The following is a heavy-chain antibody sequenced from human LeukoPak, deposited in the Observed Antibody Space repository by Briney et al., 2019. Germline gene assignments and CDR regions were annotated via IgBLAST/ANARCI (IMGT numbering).Heavy chain of an antibody. CDR1: GYTFTTYS. J-gene: IGHJ4*02. CDR2: INANTGNT. D-gene: IGHD5-24*01. Sequence: ASVKVSCKASGYTFTTYSMNWLRQAPGQGLEWMGWINANTGNTTYAQGFTGRFVFSLDTSVSTAYLQISSLKAEDTAVYYCARDAATIIFDHWGQGTLVTVSS. CDR3: ARDAATIIFDH. V-gene: IGHV7-4-1*02.